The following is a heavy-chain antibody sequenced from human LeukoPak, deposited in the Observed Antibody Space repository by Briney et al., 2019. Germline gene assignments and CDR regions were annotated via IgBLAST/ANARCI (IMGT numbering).Heavy chain of an antibody. Sequence: SETLSLTCTVSGGSISSSSYYWGWIRQPPGKGLEWIRSIYFSGTTYYNPSLQSRVTISVDTAKNQFSLKVTSVTAADTAAYYCARDAHCTGVSCYSPYNWFDPWGQGTLVTVSS. J-gene: IGHJ5*02. CDR1: GGSISSSSYY. V-gene: IGHV4-39*07. D-gene: IGHD2-15*01. CDR3: ARDAHCTGVSCYSPYNWFDP. CDR2: IYFSGTT.